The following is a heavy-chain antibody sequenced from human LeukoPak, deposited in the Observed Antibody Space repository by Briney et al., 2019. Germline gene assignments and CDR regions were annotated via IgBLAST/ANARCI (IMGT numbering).Heavy chain of an antibody. J-gene: IGHJ4*02. CDR2: IYYSGST. Sequence: SETLSITCTVSGGSISSGGYYWSWIRQHPGKGLEWIGYIYYSGSTYYNPSLKSRVTISVDTSKNQFSLKLSSVTAADTAVYYCARSHSFYGSGSYYFDYWGQGTLVTVSS. V-gene: IGHV4-31*03. D-gene: IGHD3-10*01. CDR1: GGSISSGGYY. CDR3: ARSHSFYGSGSYYFDY.